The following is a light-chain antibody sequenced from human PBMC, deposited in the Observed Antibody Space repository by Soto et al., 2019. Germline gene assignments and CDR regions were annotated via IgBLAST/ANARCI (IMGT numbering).Light chain of an antibody. CDR1: SSNIGNNY. V-gene: IGLV1-51*01. Sequence: QSVLTQPTSVSATPGQKVTISCSGGSSNIGNNYVSWYQQLPGTAPKLLIYDNNKRPSGIPDRFSGSKSGTSATLGITGLQTGDEADYYCETWDSTLRAAVFGGGTQLTVL. CDR2: DNN. CDR3: ETWDSTLRAAV. J-gene: IGLJ7*01.